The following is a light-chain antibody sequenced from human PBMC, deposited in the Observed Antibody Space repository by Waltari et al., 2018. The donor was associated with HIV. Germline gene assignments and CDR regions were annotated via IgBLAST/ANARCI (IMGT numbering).Light chain of an antibody. CDR3: QQYNNYST. CDR1: QSISDW. J-gene: IGKJ1*01. Sequence: DIQMTQSPSTLSASVGDRVTTTCRASQSISDWLAWYQQKPGKAPKLLIYKASTLQSGVPSRFSGTGSGTEFTLTISSLQPDDFATYYCQQYNNYSTFGQGTQVEIK. V-gene: IGKV1-5*03. CDR2: KAS.